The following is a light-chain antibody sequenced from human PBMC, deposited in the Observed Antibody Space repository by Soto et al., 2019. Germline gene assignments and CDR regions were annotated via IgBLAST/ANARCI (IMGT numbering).Light chain of an antibody. Sequence: EIVLTQSPGTLSLSPGERATLSCRASQSVNSNYLAWYQRKPGQAPRLLIYGASNRATDIPYRFSASGSGTDFTLTITRLEAEDYAVHYCQQYDSTPPPFGQGTKVEVK. V-gene: IGKV3-20*01. CDR3: QQYDSTPPP. CDR2: GAS. J-gene: IGKJ1*01. CDR1: QSVNSNY.